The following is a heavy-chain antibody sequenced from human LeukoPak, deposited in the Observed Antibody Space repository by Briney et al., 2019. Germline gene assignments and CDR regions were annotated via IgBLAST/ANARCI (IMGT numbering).Heavy chain of an antibody. V-gene: IGHV3-66*01. Sequence: PGGCLRLSCAASGFTVSSNYMSWVRQAPGKGLEWVSIMYSGGRAHFADSVKGRFTISRDESKNALYLQMNSLRAEDTAVYYCARDIAPTADYGMDVWGQGTTVTVTS. CDR3: ARDIAPTADYGMDV. CDR2: MYSGGRA. D-gene: IGHD6-13*01. J-gene: IGHJ6*02. CDR1: GFTVSSNY.